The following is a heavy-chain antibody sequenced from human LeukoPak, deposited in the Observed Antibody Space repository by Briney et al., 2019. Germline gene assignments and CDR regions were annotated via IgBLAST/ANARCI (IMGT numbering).Heavy chain of an antibody. CDR2: IGYDGSNK. CDR1: GFTFSSYG. J-gene: IGHJ4*02. Sequence: PGGSLRLSCAASGFTFSSYGMHWVRQAPGKGLEWVAFIGYDGSNKYYADSVKGRFTISRDNSKNTLYLQMNSLRAEDTAVYYCAKEGVGEFFDYWGQGTLVTVSS. V-gene: IGHV3-30*02. CDR3: AKEGVGEFFDY. D-gene: IGHD3-10*01.